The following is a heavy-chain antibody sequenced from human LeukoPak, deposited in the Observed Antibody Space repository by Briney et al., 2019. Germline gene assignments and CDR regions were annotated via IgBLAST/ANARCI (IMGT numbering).Heavy chain of an antibody. V-gene: IGHV1-18*01. CDR2: ISAYNGNT. J-gene: IGHJ5*02. D-gene: IGHD3-10*01. CDR3: ARDGDVLLWFGEDNWFDP. Sequence: ASVKVSCKASGYTFTSYGISWVRQAPGQGLECMGWISAYNGNTNYAQKLQGRVTMTTDTSTSTAYMELRSLRSDDTAVYYCARDGDVLLWFGEDNWFDPWGQGTLVTVSS. CDR1: GYTFTSYG.